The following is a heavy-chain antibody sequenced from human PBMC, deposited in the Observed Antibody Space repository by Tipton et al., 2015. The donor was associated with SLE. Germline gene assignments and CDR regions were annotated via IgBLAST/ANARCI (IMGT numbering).Heavy chain of an antibody. D-gene: IGHD4-11*01. V-gene: IGHV4-61*01. CDR1: GGSASSGSYY. J-gene: IGHJ3*02. Sequence: TLSLTCTVSGGSASSGSYYWSWIRQPPGKGLEWIGYIYYSGSTNYNPSLKSRVTISVDTSKNQFSLKLSSVTAADTAVYYCARATVRRFFDIWGQGTMVTVSS. CDR3: ARATVRRFFDI. CDR2: IYYSGST.